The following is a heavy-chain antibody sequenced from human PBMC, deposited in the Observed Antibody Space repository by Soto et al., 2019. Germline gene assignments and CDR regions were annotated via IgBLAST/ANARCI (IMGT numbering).Heavy chain of an antibody. V-gene: IGHV1-18*01. J-gene: IGHJ3*02. CDR3: ARERPIWGSYRSDAFDI. CDR2: ISAYNGNT. Sequence: QVQLVQSGAEVKKPGASVKVSCKASGYTFTSYGISWVRQAPGQGLEWMGWISAYNGNTNYAQKLQGRVTMTTDTSTSTAYMELRSLRSDDTAVYYSARERPIWGSYRSDAFDIWGQGPMVTVAS. CDR1: GYTFTSYG. D-gene: IGHD3-16*02.